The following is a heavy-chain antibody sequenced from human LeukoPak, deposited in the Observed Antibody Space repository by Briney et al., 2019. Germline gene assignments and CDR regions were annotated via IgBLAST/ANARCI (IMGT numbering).Heavy chain of an antibody. V-gene: IGHV4-59*01. D-gene: IGHD3-10*01. CDR3: ARVSMGFGELSYYFDY. J-gene: IGHJ4*02. Sequence: SETLSLTCTVSGGSISSYYWSWVREPPGKGLEWIGYKYYSGSTNYNPSLKSRVTISVDTSKNQFSLKLSSVTAADTAVYYCARVSMGFGELSYYFDYWGQGTLVTVSS. CDR2: KYYSGST. CDR1: GGSISSYY.